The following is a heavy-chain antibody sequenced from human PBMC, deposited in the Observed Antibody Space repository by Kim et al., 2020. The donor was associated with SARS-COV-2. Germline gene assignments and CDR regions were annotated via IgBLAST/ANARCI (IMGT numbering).Heavy chain of an antibody. Sequence: SETLSLTCTVSGGSISSYYWSWIRQPPGKGLEWIGYIYYSGSTNYNPSLKSRVTISVDTSKNQFSLKLISVTAADTAVYYCARGKRGRVLNSGWYHYYGMDVWGQGTTVTVSS. D-gene: IGHD6-19*01. CDR1: GGSISSYY. CDR2: IYYSGST. CDR3: ARGKRGRVLNSGWYHYYGMDV. J-gene: IGHJ6*02. V-gene: IGHV4-59*13.